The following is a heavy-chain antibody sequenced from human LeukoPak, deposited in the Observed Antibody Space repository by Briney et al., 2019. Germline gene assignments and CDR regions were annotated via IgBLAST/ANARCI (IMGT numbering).Heavy chain of an antibody. Sequence: GRSLRLSCAASGFTFSSYAMHWVRQTPGKGLECVAVISYDGSNKYYADSVKGRFTISRDNSKNTLYLQMNSLRAEDTAVYYCARGDSSGYPDDYWGQGTLVTVSS. CDR1: GFTFSSYA. J-gene: IGHJ4*02. CDR2: ISYDGSNK. D-gene: IGHD3-22*01. V-gene: IGHV3-30-3*01. CDR3: ARGDSSGYPDDY.